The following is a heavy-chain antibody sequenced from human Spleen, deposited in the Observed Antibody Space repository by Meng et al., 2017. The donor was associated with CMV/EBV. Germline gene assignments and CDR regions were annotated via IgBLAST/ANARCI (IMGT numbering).Heavy chain of an antibody. CDR2: INHSGST. D-gene: IGHD4-11*01. Sequence: YGGSFSGHYWSWLRQTPGKGLEWIGEINHSGSTNYNASFKSRVTISIATSKNHFSLKLTSVTAADTAVYYCARGPSVNTWRNWFDPWGQGTLVTVSS. CDR3: ARGPSVNTWRNWFDP. CDR1: GGSFSGHY. J-gene: IGHJ5*02. V-gene: IGHV4-34*01.